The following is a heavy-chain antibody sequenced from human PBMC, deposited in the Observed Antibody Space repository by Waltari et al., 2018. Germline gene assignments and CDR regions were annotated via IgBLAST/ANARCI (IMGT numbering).Heavy chain of an antibody. CDR2: IGWNSGSR. Sequence: EVQLVESGGGLVQPGRSLRLSCAASGFTFDDYAMHWVRRAPGKGLEWVSGIGWNSGSRGYADSVKGRFTISRDNAKNSLYLQMNSLRAEDTALYYCLALPIAAAGTLYFDYWGQGTLVTVSS. J-gene: IGHJ4*02. CDR3: LALPIAAAGTLYFDY. D-gene: IGHD6-13*01. CDR1: GFTFDDYA. V-gene: IGHV3-9*01.